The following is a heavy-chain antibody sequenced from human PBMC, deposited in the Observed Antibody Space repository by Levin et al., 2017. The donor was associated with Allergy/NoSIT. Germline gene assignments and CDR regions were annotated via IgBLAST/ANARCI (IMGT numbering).Heavy chain of an antibody. V-gene: IGHV1-18*01. Sequence: GESLKISCKASGYNFTNYGISWVRQAPGQGLEWMGWISAYNGNTNYAQKFQGRVTMTIQTSTNTAYMELRSLRSDDPAVYYCARVGIDFWGVYQKSWGYMDVWGQGTTVTVSS. CDR2: ISAYNGNT. CDR1: GYNFTNYG. CDR3: ARVGIDFWGVYQKSWGYMDV. J-gene: IGHJ6*03. D-gene: IGHD3-3*01.